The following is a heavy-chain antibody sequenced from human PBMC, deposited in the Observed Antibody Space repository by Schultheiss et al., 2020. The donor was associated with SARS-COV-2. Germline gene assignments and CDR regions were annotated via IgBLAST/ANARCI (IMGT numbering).Heavy chain of an antibody. CDR2: IHYTGGT. CDR1: GGSISKDYY. CDR3: ARQEGTGAN. D-gene: IGHD3-10*01. J-gene: IGHJ4*02. Sequence: SETLSLTCLVSGGSISKDYYWNWIRQTPGKGLEWIGYIHYTGGTEYNPSLKSRVTISRDTSKNQLSLKLTSVTAADTAVYYCARQEGTGANWGQGILVTVSS. V-gene: IGHV4-59*08.